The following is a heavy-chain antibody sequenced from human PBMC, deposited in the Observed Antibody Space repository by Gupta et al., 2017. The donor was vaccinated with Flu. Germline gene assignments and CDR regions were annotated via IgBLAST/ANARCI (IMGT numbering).Heavy chain of an antibody. CDR2: VDPEDGEA. J-gene: IGHJ1*01. D-gene: IGHD1-1*01. Sequence: HWVRQAPGEGLEWMGLVDPEDGEARYAEKFQGRITITADTPTDRAYLELSSLKSDDTAVFYCARVGPTGPLQHWGRGTLVTVSS. CDR3: ARVGPTGPLQH. V-gene: IGHV1-69-2*01.